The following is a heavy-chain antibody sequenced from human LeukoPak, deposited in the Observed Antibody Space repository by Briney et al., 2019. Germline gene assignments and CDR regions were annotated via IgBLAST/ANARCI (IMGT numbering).Heavy chain of an antibody. CDR3: LRGGRRDY. V-gene: IGHV3-48*03. J-gene: IGHJ4*02. CDR1: GFTFSSYE. Sequence: GGSLRLSCAASGFTFSSYEMNWVPRAPGKGLEWVSYISSSGSTIYYADSVKGRFIISRDNAKDSLYLQMNSLRVEDTAVYYCLRGGRRDYWGQGTLVTVSS. CDR2: ISSSGSTI.